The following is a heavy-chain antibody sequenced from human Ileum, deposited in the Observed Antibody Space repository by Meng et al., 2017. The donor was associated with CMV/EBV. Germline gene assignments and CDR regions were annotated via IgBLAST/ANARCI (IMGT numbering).Heavy chain of an antibody. D-gene: IGHD5-12*01. V-gene: IGHV3-53*01. CDR1: GFIINSTF. CDR2: IYSDSTT. Sequence: GRVGGAGGGVIQPGGALRLSWAASGFIINSTFMSWVRQAPGKGLEWVSIIYSDSTTYYADSLKGRFTISRDISKNTLYLQMNSLTAEDTALYYCVREGYDDNYWGQGTLVTVSS. CDR3: VREGYDDNY. J-gene: IGHJ4*02.